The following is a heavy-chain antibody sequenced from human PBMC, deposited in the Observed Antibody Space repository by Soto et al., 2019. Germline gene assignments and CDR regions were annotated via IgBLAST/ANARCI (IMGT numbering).Heavy chain of an antibody. J-gene: IGHJ4*02. CDR3: ARASDGYNLISGAGWPDY. CDR1: GYTFTSYG. V-gene: IGHV1-18*01. D-gene: IGHD5-12*01. Sequence: GASVKVSCKASGYTFTSYGISWVRQAPGQGLEWMGWISAYNGNTNYAQKLQGRVTMTTDTSTSTAYMELRSLRSDDTAVYYCARASDGYNLISGAGWPDYWGQGTLVTVSS. CDR2: ISAYNGNT.